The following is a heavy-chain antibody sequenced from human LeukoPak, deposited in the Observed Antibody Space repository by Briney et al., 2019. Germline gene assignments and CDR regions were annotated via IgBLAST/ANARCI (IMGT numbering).Heavy chain of an antibody. Sequence: GSLRLSCAASGFTFSGTGMNWVRQAPGKGLEWVSYISSATSTIYYADSVKGRFTISRDNAKNSLYLQMYSLRAEDTAVYYCARDVTYYGGDWFDPWGQGTLVTVSS. CDR1: GFTFSGTG. D-gene: IGHD4-23*01. J-gene: IGHJ5*02. V-gene: IGHV3-48*04. CDR3: ARDVTYYGGDWFDP. CDR2: ISSATSTI.